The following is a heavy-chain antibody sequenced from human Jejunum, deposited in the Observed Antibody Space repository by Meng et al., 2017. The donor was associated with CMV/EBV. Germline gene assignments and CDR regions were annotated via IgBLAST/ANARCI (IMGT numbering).Heavy chain of an antibody. CDR3: GRNGYYSVDY. V-gene: IGHV4-4*02. CDR1: GVSFSSDVW. CDR2: MHHGGPT. Sequence: SLPCAVSGVSFSSDVWWSWIRQPPGKGLEWIGEMHHGGPTTYNPSLKSRVTISLDESKTEFSLKLSSPTAADTAVYYCGRNGYYSVDYWGQGALVTVSS. D-gene: IGHD3-22*01. J-gene: IGHJ4*02.